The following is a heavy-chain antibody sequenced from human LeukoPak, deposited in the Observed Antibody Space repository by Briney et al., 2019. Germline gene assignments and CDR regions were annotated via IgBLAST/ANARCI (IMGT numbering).Heavy chain of an antibody. J-gene: IGHJ3*02. CDR2: IYWDDDK. D-gene: IGHD1-26*01. Sequence: SGPTLVRPTQTLTLTCTFSGFSLSTSGVGVGCIRQSPGRALEWLTFIYWDDDKRYSPSLKSRLTITKDTFKNQVVVTMTNMDPVDTATYYCAHYHGTFDIWGQGTMVTVSS. V-gene: IGHV2-5*02. CDR3: AHYHGTFDI. CDR1: GFSLSTSGVG.